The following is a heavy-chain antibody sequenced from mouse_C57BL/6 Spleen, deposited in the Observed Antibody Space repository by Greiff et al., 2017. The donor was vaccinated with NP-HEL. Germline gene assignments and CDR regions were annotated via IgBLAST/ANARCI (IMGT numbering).Heavy chain of an antibody. Sequence: EVQLQQSGPELVKPGASVKISCKASGYTFTDYYMNWVKQSHGKSLEWIGDINPNNGGTSYNQKFKGKATLTVDKSSSTAYMELRSLTSEDSAVYYCASGTTAPFAYWGQGTLVTVSA. CDR2: INPNNGGT. CDR1: GYTFTDYY. CDR3: ASGTTAPFAY. V-gene: IGHV1-26*01. D-gene: IGHD1-2*01. J-gene: IGHJ3*01.